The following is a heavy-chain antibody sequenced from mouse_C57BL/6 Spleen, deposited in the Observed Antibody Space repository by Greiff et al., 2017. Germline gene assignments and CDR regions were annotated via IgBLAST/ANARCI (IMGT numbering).Heavy chain of an antibody. Sequence: EVKLMESGPELVKPGASVKISCKASGYSFTDYNLNWVKQSNGKSLEWIGVINPNYGTTSYNQKFKGKATLTVDQSSSTAYMQLNSLTSEDSAVYYCARKGGYYDGYYAMDYWGQGTSVTVSS. D-gene: IGHD2-3*01. CDR3: ARKGGYYDGYYAMDY. V-gene: IGHV1-39*01. CDR1: GYSFTDYN. CDR2: INPNYGTT. J-gene: IGHJ4*01.